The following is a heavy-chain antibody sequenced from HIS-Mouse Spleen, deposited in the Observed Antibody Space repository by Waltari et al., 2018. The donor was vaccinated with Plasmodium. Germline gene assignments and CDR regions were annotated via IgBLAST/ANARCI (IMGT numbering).Heavy chain of an antibody. D-gene: IGHD1-1*01. J-gene: IGHJ3*02. Sequence: QVQLVESGGGVVQPGRSLRLSCAASGFTFSSYGMHGVRQAPGKGLEWGAVICYDGSNKYYADSVKGRFTISRDNSKNTLYLQMNSLRAEDTAVYYCAKEEGNWNDDDAFDIWGQGTMVTVSS. CDR2: ICYDGSNK. V-gene: IGHV3-33*06. CDR1: GFTFSSYG. CDR3: AKEEGNWNDDDAFDI.